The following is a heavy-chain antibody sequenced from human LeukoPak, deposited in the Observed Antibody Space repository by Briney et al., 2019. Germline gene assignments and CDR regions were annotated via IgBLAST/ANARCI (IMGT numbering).Heavy chain of an antibody. CDR3: ARVGGFYRPLDY. CDR1: GGSISATNW. D-gene: IGHD2/OR15-2a*01. J-gene: IGHJ4*02. Sequence: SGTLSLTCDVSGGSISATNWWTWIRPPPGGGLEWIGEVHLNGRTHYSPSLESRVTMSADMSENHISLQLTSLTAADTAVYCARVGGFYRPLDYAGPGTLVIVSS. V-gene: IGHV4-4*02. CDR2: VHLNGRT.